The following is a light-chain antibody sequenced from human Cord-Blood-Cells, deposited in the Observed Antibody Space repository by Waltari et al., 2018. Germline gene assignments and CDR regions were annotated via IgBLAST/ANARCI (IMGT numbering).Light chain of an antibody. Sequence: DIQMTQSPSSLSASVGDRVTITCQASQDISNYLNWYQQKPGKAPKLLIYDASNLETGVPSRFSGSGSGTDFTFTISSLQPEDIATCYCQQYDNLLFTFGPGTKVDIK. V-gene: IGKV1-33*01. CDR3: QQYDNLLFT. CDR2: DAS. CDR1: QDISNY. J-gene: IGKJ3*01.